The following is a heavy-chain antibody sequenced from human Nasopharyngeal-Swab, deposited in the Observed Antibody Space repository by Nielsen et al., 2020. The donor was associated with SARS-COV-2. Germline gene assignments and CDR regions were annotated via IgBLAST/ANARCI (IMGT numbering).Heavy chain of an antibody. J-gene: IGHJ4*02. D-gene: IGHD6-6*01. CDR3: AREYSSSDYYDY. CDR2: ISSNGGST. V-gene: IGHV3-64*04. Sequence: VRQAPGKGLEYVSAISSNGGSTYYADSVKGRFTISRDNSKNSLYLQMNSLRAEDTAVYYCAREYSSSDYYDYWGQGTLVTVSS.